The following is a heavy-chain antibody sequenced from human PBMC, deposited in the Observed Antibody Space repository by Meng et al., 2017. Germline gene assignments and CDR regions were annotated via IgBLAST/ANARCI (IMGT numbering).Heavy chain of an antibody. Sequence: QVQQQQWGAGRLRPSETLSLTCGVYGGSFNGYYWTWIRQPPGKGLEWVGDINHSGSTNYYPSLKSRVTISLDTSKNQFSLKLRSVTAADTAVYFCARGFYSSGWNTFDYWGQGTLVTVSS. CDR3: ARGFYSSGWNTFDY. J-gene: IGHJ4*02. D-gene: IGHD6-19*01. CDR2: INHSGST. CDR1: GGSFNGYY. V-gene: IGHV4-34*01.